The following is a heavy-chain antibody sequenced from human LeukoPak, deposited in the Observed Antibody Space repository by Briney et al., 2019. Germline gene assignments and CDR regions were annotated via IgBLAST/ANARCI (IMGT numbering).Heavy chain of an antibody. CDR3: ARGRFLEWLLYGYYFDY. CDR2: VNPNSGGT. V-gene: IGHV1-2*02. Sequence: ASVKVSCKASGYTFTGYYMHWVRQAPGQGLEWMGWVNPNSGGTNYAQKFQGRVTMTRDTSISTAYMELSRLRPDDTAVYYCARGRFLEWLLYGYYFDYWGQGTLVTVSS. CDR1: GYTFTGYY. D-gene: IGHD3-3*01. J-gene: IGHJ4*02.